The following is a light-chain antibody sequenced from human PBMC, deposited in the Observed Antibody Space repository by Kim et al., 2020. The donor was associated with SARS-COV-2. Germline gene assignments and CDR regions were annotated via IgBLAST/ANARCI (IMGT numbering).Light chain of an antibody. CDR2: GAS. CDR1: RGLRNRY. J-gene: IGKJ2*01. CDR3: QQYTRSPPAYT. Sequence: PGERAHPPSRARRGLRNRYLAWYQQTTGPPPRLLIFGASSRAAGIPDRFSGSGSGTDFTLTISRLEPEDFAVYYCQQYTRSPPAYTFGQGTKLEI. V-gene: IGKV3-20*01.